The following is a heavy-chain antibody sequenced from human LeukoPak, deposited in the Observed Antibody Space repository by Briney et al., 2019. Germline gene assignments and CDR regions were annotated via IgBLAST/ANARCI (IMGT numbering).Heavy chain of an antibody. D-gene: IGHD3-22*01. CDR2: IYYSGST. J-gene: IGHJ4*02. CDR1: GYSISSGYY. V-gene: IGHV4-38-2*02. CDR3: ARGGVVDHFDY. Sequence: PSETLSLTCTVSGYSISSGYYWGWIRQPPGKGLEWIGYIYYSGSTNYNPSLKSRVTISVDTSKNQFSLKLSSVTAADTAVYYCARGGVVDHFDYWGQGTLVTVSS.